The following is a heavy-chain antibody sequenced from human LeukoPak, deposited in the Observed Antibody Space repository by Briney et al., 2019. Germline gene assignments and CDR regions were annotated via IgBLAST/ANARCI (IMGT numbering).Heavy chain of an antibody. D-gene: IGHD3-22*01. CDR2: INHSGST. J-gene: IGHJ4*02. V-gene: IGHV4-34*01. CDR3: ARGIRSYYDSSGIYDFDY. Sequence: MPSETLSLTCAVYGGSFSGYYWSWIRQPPGKGLEWIGEINHSGSTNYNPSLKSRVTISVDTSKNQFSLKLSSVTAADTAVYYCARGIRSYYDSSGIYDFDYWGQGTLVTVSS. CDR1: GGSFSGYY.